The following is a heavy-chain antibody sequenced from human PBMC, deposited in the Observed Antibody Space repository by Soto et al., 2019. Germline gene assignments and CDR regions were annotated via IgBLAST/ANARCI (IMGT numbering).Heavy chain of an antibody. CDR3: AKYSNYAGVGFDP. CDR2: IYYSGST. D-gene: IGHD4-4*01. V-gene: IGHV4-59*01. CDR1: GGSISSYY. Sequence: SETLSLTCTVSGGSISSYYWSWIRQPPGKGLEWIGYIYYSGSTNYNPSLKSRVTISVDTSKNQFSLKLSSVTAADTAVYYCAKYSNYAGVGFDPWGQGTLVTVSS. J-gene: IGHJ5*02.